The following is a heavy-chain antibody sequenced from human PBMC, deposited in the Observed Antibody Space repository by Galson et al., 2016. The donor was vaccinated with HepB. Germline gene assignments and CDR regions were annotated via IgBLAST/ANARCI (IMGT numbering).Heavy chain of an antibody. D-gene: IGHD3-22*01. Sequence: SLRLSCAASGFTFSSYGMHWVRQAPGKGLEWVAVISYNGSNKYYADSVKGRFTISRDNSKNTLYLQMNSLRAEDTAVYYCAKDLFAYDSSGYLFSGMDVWGQGTTVTVSS. V-gene: IGHV3-30*18. CDR2: ISYNGSNK. J-gene: IGHJ6*02. CDR3: AKDLFAYDSSGYLFSGMDV. CDR1: GFTFSSYG.